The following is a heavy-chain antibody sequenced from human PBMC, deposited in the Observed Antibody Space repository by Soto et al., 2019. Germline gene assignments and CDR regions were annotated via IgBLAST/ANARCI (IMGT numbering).Heavy chain of an antibody. J-gene: IGHJ4*02. D-gene: IGHD2-15*01. CDR2: ISAYNGNT. V-gene: IGHV1-18*01. CDR1: GYTFTSYC. Sequence: ASLKVSCKASGYTFTSYCISWVRQAPGQGLEWMGWISAYNGNTNYAQKLQGRVTMTTDTSTSTAYMELRSLRSDDTAVYYCARGHCSGGSCYSNDYWGQGTLVTSPQ. CDR3: ARGHCSGGSCYSNDY.